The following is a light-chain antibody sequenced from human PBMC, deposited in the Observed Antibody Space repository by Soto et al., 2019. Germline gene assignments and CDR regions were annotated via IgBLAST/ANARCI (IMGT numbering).Light chain of an antibody. CDR2: AAS. J-gene: IGKJ2*01. V-gene: IGKV1-39*01. CDR1: QNIRNY. Sequence: DIQMTQSPSSLSASVGDRVTITCRASQNIRNYLNWYQQRPGKTPNLLVYAASNLRSGVPSRFSGSGSGTAFTLTISSRQPEDFGTYYCQQIHSTSSYTFGQGSRVDVK. CDR3: QQIHSTSSYT.